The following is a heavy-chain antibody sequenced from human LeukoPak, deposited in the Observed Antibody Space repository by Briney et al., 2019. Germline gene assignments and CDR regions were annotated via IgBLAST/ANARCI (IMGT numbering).Heavy chain of an antibody. CDR2: ISAYNGNT. V-gene: IGHV1-18*01. D-gene: IGHD2-15*01. J-gene: IGHJ6*03. Sequence: ASVKVSCKASGYTFTSYGISWVRQAPGQGLEWMGWISAYNGNTNYAQKFQGRVTITADKSTSTAYMELSSLRSEDAAVYYCARGLEGYCSGGSCYDAWYYMDVWGKGTTVTVSS. CDR1: GYTFTSYG. CDR3: ARGLEGYCSGGSCYDAWYYMDV.